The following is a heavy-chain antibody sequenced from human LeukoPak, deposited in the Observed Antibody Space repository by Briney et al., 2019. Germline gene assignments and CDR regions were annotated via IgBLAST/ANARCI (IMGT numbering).Heavy chain of an antibody. CDR2: FYYSGSS. Sequence: SETLSLTCTVSGGSISSYYWSWIRQPPGKGLEWIGYFYYSGSSNYNPSLKSRVTISGDTSKNQFSLKLSSVTAADTAIYYCARVSPAVGAFDIWGRGTMVTVSS. CDR3: ARVSPAVGAFDI. V-gene: IGHV4-59*01. J-gene: IGHJ3*02. D-gene: IGHD6-13*01. CDR1: GGSISSYY.